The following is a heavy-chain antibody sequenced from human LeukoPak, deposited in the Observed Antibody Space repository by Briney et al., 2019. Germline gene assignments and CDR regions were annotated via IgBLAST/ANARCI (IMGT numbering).Heavy chain of an antibody. CDR2: ISRSSTTI. J-gene: IGHJ4*02. Sequence: PGGSLRLSCAASGFTFTYNGMNWVRQAPGKGLEWVSFISRSSTTIYYADSVKGRFTISRDNAKNSLYLLMNSLRAEDTAVYYCARAPAHYYDSSDHYFVGESYFDYWGQGTLVTVSS. CDR1: GFTFTYNG. V-gene: IGHV3-48*01. CDR3: ARAPAHYYDSSDHYFVGESYFDY. D-gene: IGHD3-22*01.